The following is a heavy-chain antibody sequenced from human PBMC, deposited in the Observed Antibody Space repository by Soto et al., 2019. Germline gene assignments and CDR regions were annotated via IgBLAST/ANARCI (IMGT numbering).Heavy chain of an antibody. Sequence: QVQLQESGPGLVKPSQTLSLTCTVSGGSISDGAYYWSWIRQPPGKGLEWIGHIYDSGNTYNNPSLKSRLTISVDTSKNHFSLHLISVTAADTAVYYCASGLSGDKVDQWGQGTLVTVSS. D-gene: IGHD2-21*01. CDR1: GGSISDGAYY. CDR2: IYDSGNT. J-gene: IGHJ4*02. CDR3: ASGLSGDKVDQ. V-gene: IGHV4-30-4*01.